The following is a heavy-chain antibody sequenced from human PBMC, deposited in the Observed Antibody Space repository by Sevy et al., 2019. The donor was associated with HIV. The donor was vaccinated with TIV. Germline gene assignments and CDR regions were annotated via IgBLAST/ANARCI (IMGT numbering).Heavy chain of an antibody. CDR3: ASDYASGSY. Sequence: GGSLRLSCAASGFTFSSYGMHWVRQAPGKGLEWVAVIWYDGSSSYYADSVKGRFTISRDNSKNTLYLEMNSLRVEDTAVYYCASDYASGSYWGQGTLVTVSS. V-gene: IGHV3-33*01. J-gene: IGHJ4*02. CDR2: IWYDGSSS. D-gene: IGHD3-10*01. CDR1: GFTFSSYG.